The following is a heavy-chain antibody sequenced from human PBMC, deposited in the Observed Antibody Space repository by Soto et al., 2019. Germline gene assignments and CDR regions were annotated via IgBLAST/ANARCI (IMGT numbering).Heavy chain of an antibody. CDR2: IYYSGST. CDR1: GGSISSYY. V-gene: IGHV4-59*01. J-gene: IGHJ4*02. D-gene: IGHD4-17*01. CDR3: AALPHYGDYSVFDY. Sequence: QVQLQESGPVLVKPSETLSLTCTVSGGSISSYYWSWIRQPPGKGLEWIGYIYYSGSTNYNPSLKSRVTTSVHTTKNQSALELSSETAPDTGGYSGAALPHYGDYSVFDYWGQGSLVTVSS.